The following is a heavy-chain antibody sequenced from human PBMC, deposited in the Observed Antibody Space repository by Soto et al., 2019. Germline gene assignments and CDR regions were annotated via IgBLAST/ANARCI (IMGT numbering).Heavy chain of an antibody. V-gene: IGHV4-34*01. CDR1: GGSFSGYY. CDR3: ARGQVVVVPAAIYYYYYMDV. Sequence: SETLSLICAVYGGSFSGYYWSWIRQPPGKGLEWIGEINHSGSTNYNPSLKSRVTISVDTSKNQFSLKLSSVTAADTAVYYCARGQVVVVPAAIYYYYYMDVWGKGTTVTVSS. D-gene: IGHD2-2*01. CDR2: INHSGST. J-gene: IGHJ6*03.